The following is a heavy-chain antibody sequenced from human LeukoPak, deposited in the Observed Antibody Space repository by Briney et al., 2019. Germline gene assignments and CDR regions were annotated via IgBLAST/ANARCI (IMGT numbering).Heavy chain of an antibody. CDR3: ARDKGPAPYYYDSSGDAFDI. J-gene: IGHJ3*02. CDR2: ISSSGSTI. D-gene: IGHD3-22*01. V-gene: IGHV3-48*03. Sequence: GGSLRLSCAASGFTFSSYEMNWVRQAPGKGLEWVSYISSSGSTIYYADSVKGRFTISRDNAKNSLYLQMNSLRAEDTAVYYCARDKGPAPYYYDSSGDAFDIWGQGTMVTVSS. CDR1: GFTFSSYE.